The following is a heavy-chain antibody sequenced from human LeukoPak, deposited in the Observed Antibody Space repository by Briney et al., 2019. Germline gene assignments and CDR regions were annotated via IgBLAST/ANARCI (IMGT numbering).Heavy chain of an antibody. Sequence: SETLSLTCTVSGGSISSGDYYWSWIRQPPGKGLEWIGYIYYSGSTYYNPSLKSRVTISVDTSKNQFSLKLSSVTAADTAVYYCARGFSSRGWFDPWGQGTLATVSS. CDR1: GGSISSGDYY. V-gene: IGHV4-30-4*08. CDR3: ARGFSSRGWFDP. J-gene: IGHJ5*02. D-gene: IGHD6-13*01. CDR2: IYYSGST.